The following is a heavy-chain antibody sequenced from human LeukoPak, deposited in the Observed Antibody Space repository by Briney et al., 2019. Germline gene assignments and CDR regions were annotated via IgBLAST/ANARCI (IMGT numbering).Heavy chain of an antibody. CDR3: ARVMYCSGGSCYSGGFGWFDP. CDR2: IIPILGIA. J-gene: IGHJ5*02. CDR1: GGTFSSYT. D-gene: IGHD2-15*01. Sequence: SVKVSCKXSGGTFSSYTISWVRQAPGQGLEWMGRIIPILGIANYAQKFQGRVTITADKSTSTAYMELSSLRSEDTAVYYCARVMYCSGGSCYSGGFGWFDPWGQGTLVTVSS. V-gene: IGHV1-69*02.